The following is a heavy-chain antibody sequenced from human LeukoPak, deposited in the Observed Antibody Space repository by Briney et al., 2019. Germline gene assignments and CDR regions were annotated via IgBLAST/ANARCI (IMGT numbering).Heavy chain of an antibody. D-gene: IGHD6-13*01. CDR1: VGSISSGNW. CDR3: ARRIAAAGTACFDY. V-gene: IGHV4-4*02. Sequence: KPSETLSLTCAVSVGSISSGNWWSWVRQSPGKGLEWIGEIYHNGTPNYSPSLKSRVTISADTFKNHFSLKLTSVTAADTAVYYCARRIAAAGTACFDYWGQGTLVTVSS. CDR2: IYHNGTP. J-gene: IGHJ4*02.